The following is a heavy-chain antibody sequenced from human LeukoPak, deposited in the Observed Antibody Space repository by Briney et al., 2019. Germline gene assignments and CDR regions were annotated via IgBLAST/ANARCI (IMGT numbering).Heavy chain of an antibody. CDR3: AKDPIAAGKARRFDY. Sequence: PGGSLRLSCAASGFTFSSYGMHWVRQAPGKGLEWVTFIRFDGSNKYYADSVKGRFTISRDNSKNTLYLQMNSLRAEDTAVYYCAKDPIAAGKARRFDYWGQGTLVTVSS. CDR2: IRFDGSNK. CDR1: GFTFSSYG. J-gene: IGHJ4*02. D-gene: IGHD6-13*01. V-gene: IGHV3-30*02.